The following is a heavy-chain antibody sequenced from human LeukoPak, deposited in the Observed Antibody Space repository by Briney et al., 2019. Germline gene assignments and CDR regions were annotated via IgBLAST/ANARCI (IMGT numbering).Heavy chain of an antibody. J-gene: IGHJ5*02. CDR3: ARYEGHGAAMVSWFDP. D-gene: IGHD2-2*01. V-gene: IGHV4-31*03. Sequence: SETLSLTCTVSGGSISSGGYYWCWIRQHPGKGLEWIGYIYYSESTYYNPSLKSRVTISVDTSKNQFSLKLSSVTAADTAVYYCARYEGHGAAMVSWFDPWGQGTLVTVSS. CDR1: GGSISSGGYY. CDR2: IYYSEST.